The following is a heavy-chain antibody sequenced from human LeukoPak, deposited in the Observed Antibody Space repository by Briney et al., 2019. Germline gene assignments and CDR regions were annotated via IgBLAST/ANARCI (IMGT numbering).Heavy chain of an antibody. CDR3: ARGIAVAGTGSFWFDP. J-gene: IGHJ5*02. CDR1: GGSFSGYY. Sequence: SETLSLTCAVYGGSFSGYYWSWIRQPPGKGLEWIGEINHSGSTNYNPSLKSRVTISVDTSKSQFSLKLSSVTAADTAVYYCARGIAVAGTGSFWFDPWGQGTLVTVSS. D-gene: IGHD6-19*01. CDR2: INHSGST. V-gene: IGHV4-34*01.